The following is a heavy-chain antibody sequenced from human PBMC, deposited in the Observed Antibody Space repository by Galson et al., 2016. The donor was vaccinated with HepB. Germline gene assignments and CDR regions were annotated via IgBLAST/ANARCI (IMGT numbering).Heavy chain of an antibody. Sequence: SLRLSCAVSGFSFSTYGMSWVRQAPGKGLEWISAIRGSGGVTHYADSVRGRFTISRDHSKRTLFLHMSSLTVEETAVYYCAKDILEVTAALPFDTWGQGTLVIVSS. CDR1: GFSFSTYG. CDR2: IRGSGGVT. D-gene: IGHD6-13*01. CDR3: AKDILEVTAALPFDT. J-gene: IGHJ4*02. V-gene: IGHV3-23*01.